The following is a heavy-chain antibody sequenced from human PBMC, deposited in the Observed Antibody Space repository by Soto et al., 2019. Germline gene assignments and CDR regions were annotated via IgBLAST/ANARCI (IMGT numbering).Heavy chain of an antibody. D-gene: IGHD4-17*01. Sequence: QVQLVQSGAEVKKPGASVKVSCKASGYTFTSYYMHWVRQAPGQGLERMGIINPSAGSTSYAQKFQGRVTNTRDTSTSTVYMELSSLRPADTAVYYCARTSAHDYGGDDFDYRGQGTLVTVAS. J-gene: IGHJ4*02. CDR3: ARTSAHDYGGDDFDY. V-gene: IGHV1-46*01. CDR1: GYTFTSYY. CDR2: INPSAGST.